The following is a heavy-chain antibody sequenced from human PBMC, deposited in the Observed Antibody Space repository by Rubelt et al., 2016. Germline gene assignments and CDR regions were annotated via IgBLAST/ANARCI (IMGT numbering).Heavy chain of an antibody. V-gene: IGHV1-18*01. D-gene: IGHD3-10*01. CDR2: ISAYNGNT. Sequence: QVQLVQSGAEVKKPGASVKVSCKASGYTFTSSGISWVRQAPGQGLEWLGWISAYNGNTNVAQKNQGRVTMTTGPSTSTAYMELRSLGSDGTAGYYWVGGEPADYWGQGTLVTVSS. CDR1: GYTFTSSG. CDR3: VGGEPADY. J-gene: IGHJ4*02.